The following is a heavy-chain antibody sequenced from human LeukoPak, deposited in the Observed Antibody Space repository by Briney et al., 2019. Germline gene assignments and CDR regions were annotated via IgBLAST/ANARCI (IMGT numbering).Heavy chain of an antibody. D-gene: IGHD1-26*01. CDR3: ASRSYRDYYYYMDV. V-gene: IGHV3-66*01. Sequence: QPGGSLRLSCAASGFTVSSNYMTWVRQAPGKGLEWVSLIYSGGRTDYADSVKGRFTISRDNSKNTLYLQMNSLRAEDTAVYYCASRSYRDYYYYMDVWGKGTTVTISS. CDR1: GFTVSSNY. CDR2: IYSGGRT. J-gene: IGHJ6*03.